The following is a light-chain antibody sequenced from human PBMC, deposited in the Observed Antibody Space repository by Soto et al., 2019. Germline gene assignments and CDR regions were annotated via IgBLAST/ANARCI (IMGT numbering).Light chain of an antibody. Sequence: HPASVSGSPXQSITISCTGTSSDVGAYNYVSWYQHHPGKVPKLLIYEVTNRPSGVSDRFSGSKSGNTASLTISGLQAEGEADYYCSSKRDSSTLFVFGTGTKVTVL. CDR2: EVT. V-gene: IGLV2-14*01. CDR1: SSDVGAYNY. J-gene: IGLJ1*01. CDR3: SSKRDSSTLFV.